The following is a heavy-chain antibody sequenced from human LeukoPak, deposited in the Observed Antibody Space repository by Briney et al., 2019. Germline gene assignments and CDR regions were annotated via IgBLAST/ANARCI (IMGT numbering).Heavy chain of an antibody. CDR2: ISAYNGNT. CDR1: GYTFTSYG. CDR3: ARVRFTSRFDY. D-gene: IGHD2-2*01. J-gene: IGHJ4*02. V-gene: IGHV1-18*01. Sequence: GASVKVSCKASGYTFTSYGISWVRQAPGQGLEWMGWISAYNGNTNYAQKLQGRVTMTTDTSTSTAHMELRSLRSDDTAVYYCARVRFTSRFDYWGQGTLVTVSS.